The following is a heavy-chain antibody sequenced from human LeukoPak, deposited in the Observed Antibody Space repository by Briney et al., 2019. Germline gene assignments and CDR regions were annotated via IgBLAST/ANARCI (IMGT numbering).Heavy chain of an antibody. V-gene: IGHV4-59*01. CDR3: ARVLKGGYDWSCAFDI. CDR2: IYYSGST. J-gene: IGHJ3*02. Sequence: SETLSPTCTVSGGSISSYYWSWIRQPPGKGLEWIGYIYYSGSTDYNPSLKSRVTISVDTSKNQFSLKLSSVTAADTAVYYCARVLKGGYDWSCAFDIWGQGTMVTVSS. D-gene: IGHD5-12*01. CDR1: GGSISSYY.